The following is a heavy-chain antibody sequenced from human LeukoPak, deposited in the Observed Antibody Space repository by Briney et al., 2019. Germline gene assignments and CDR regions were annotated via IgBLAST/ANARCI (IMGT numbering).Heavy chain of an antibody. Sequence: PGGSLRLSCAVSGVTFSNYAMSWVRQAPGKGLDWVSAISGSGGSTYYADSVKGRFTISRDNSKSTLYLQMNSLRAEDTALYYCAREEDFWSGRPFSPDYWGQGTLVSVSS. V-gene: IGHV3-23*01. D-gene: IGHD3-3*01. CDR2: ISGSGGST. J-gene: IGHJ4*02. CDR3: AREEDFWSGRPFSPDY. CDR1: GVTFSNYA.